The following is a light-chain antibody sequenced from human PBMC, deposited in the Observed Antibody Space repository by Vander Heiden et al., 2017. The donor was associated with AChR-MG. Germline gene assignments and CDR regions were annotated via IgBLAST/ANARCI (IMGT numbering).Light chain of an antibody. Sequence: EIVMTQSPATLSVSPGERVTLSCRASQSVSSYLAWYQQRRGQTPRLLIYGASTRATGVPGRFSGSGSGTEFTLTITSLQSEDFAVYYCQQYSNWPLTFGGGTRVDIK. CDR3: QQYSNWPLT. CDR2: GAS. CDR1: QSVSSY. J-gene: IGKJ4*01. V-gene: IGKV3D-15*01.